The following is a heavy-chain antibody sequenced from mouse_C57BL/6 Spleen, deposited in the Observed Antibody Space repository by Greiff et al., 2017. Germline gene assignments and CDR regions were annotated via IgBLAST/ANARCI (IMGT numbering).Heavy chain of an antibody. CDR1: GYAFSSYW. V-gene: IGHV1-80*01. J-gene: IGHJ4*01. CDR3: ARPRYYGSSYDAMDY. Sequence: QVQLQQSGAELVKPGASVKISCKASGYAFSSYWMNWVKQRPGKGLEWIGQIYPGDGDTNYNGKFKGKATLTADKSSSTAYMQLSSLTSEDSAVYCCARPRYYGSSYDAMDYWGQGTSVAVTS. CDR2: IYPGDGDT. D-gene: IGHD1-1*01.